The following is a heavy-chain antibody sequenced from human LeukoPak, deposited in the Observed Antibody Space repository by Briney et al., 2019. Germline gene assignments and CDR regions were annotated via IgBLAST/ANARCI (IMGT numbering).Heavy chain of an antibody. CDR1: GYTFTGYY. J-gene: IGHJ6*03. Sequence: ASVKVSCKASGYTFTGYYMHWVRQAPGQGLEWMGWINPNSGGTNYAQKFQGRVTMTRDTSISTAYMELSSLRSEDTAVYYCAREGPRIVARAYYYYYYYMDVWGKGTTVTVSS. CDR3: AREGPRIVARAYYYYYYYMDV. D-gene: IGHD2-21*01. CDR2: INPNSGGT. V-gene: IGHV1-2*02.